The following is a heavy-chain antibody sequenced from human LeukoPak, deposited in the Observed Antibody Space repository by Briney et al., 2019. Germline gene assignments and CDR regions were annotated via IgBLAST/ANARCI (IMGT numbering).Heavy chain of an antibody. V-gene: IGHV2-5*02. CDR3: THRLPGGSWNYGSFDY. J-gene: IGHJ4*02. Sequence: KESGPTLVKPTQTLTLTCTFSGFSLSTSGVGVGWIRQPPGKALELLALIYWDNDKRYSTSLKSRLTITMDTSKNQVVLTMTNMDPVDTAIYYCTHRLPGGSWNYGSFDYWGQGTLVTVSS. D-gene: IGHD1-7*01. CDR1: GFSLSTSGVG. CDR2: IYWDNDK.